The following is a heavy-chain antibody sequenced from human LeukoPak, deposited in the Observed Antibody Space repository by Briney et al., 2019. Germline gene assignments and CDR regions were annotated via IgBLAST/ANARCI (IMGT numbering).Heavy chain of an antibody. CDR2: IYHSGST. J-gene: IGHJ5*02. Sequence: SETLSLTCAVSGGSISSGGYSWSWIRQPPGKGLEWIGYIYHSGSTYYNPSLKSRVTISVDRSKNQFSLRLSSVTAADTAVYYCARHSARLDWFDPWGQGTLVTVSS. CDR1: GGSISSGGYS. V-gene: IGHV4-30-2*01. CDR3: ARHSARLDWFDP. D-gene: IGHD6-6*01.